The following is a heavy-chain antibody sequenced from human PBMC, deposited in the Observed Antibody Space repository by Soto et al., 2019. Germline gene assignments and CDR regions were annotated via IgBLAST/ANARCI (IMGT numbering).Heavy chain of an antibody. D-gene: IGHD1-26*01. CDR2: ISGSGGST. Sequence: GGSLRLSCAASGFTFSSIAMSWARQPSGKGLEWVSAISGSGGSTYYADSVKGRFTISRDNSKNTLYLQMNSLRAEDTAVYYCAKDHPTGSGSFDSWGQGTLVTVSS. J-gene: IGHJ5*01. V-gene: IGHV3-23*01. CDR3: AKDHPTGSGSFDS. CDR1: GFTFSSIA.